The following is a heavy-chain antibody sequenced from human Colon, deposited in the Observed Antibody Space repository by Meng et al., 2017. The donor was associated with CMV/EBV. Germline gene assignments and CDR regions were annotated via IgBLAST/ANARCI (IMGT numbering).Heavy chain of an antibody. CDR2: VFHSGT. V-gene: IGHV4-61*01. D-gene: IGHD2-2*01. Sequence: GSLRLSCTVSGDSISGGTYFWVWIRQPPGKGLEWIGYVFHSGTNYNPSLKSRVTMSADASRNQFSLRLNSVTAADTAVYYCARGQGYCTSANCLKYYFDFWGQGALVTVSS. CDR3: ARGQGYCTSANCLKYYFDF. J-gene: IGHJ4*02. CDR1: GDSISGGTYF.